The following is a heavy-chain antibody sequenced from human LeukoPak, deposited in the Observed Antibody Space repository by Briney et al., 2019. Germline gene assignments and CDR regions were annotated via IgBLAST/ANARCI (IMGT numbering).Heavy chain of an antibody. D-gene: IGHD4-17*01. J-gene: IGHJ4*02. Sequence: GGSLRLSCAASGFTFNTYDMNWVRQAPGKGLEWVSTIRSSSSNMYYAGSVKGRFTISRDNAKNSLYLQMNSLRAEDTAVYYCARGSTVTTNPLFDYWGQGTLVTVSS. CDR2: IRSSSSNM. V-gene: IGHV3-21*01. CDR3: ARGSTVTTNPLFDY. CDR1: GFTFNTYD.